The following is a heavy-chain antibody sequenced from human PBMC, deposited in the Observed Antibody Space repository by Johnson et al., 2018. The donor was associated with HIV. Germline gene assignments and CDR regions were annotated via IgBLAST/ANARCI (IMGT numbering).Heavy chain of an antibody. Sequence: MLLVESGGGLVQPGGSLRLSCAVSGFTVSSNYMTWVRRAPGKGLEWVSVISSDGNTYYADSVKGRFTISRDNSKNTLYLQMNSLRAEDTAVYYCARDRGSYVWCGGDAFDIWGQRTVVTVSS. J-gene: IGHJ3*02. CDR1: GFTVSSNY. V-gene: IGHV3-66*02. CDR2: ISSDGNT. D-gene: IGHD3-3*01. CDR3: ARDRGSYVWCGGDAFDI.